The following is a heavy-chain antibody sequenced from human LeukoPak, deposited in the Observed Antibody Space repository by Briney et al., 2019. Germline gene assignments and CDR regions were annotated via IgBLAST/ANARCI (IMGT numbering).Heavy chain of an antibody. Sequence: PSETLSLTCTVSGGSISSSSYYWGWIRQPPGEGLEWIGSIYYSGSTYYNPSLKSRVTISVDTSKNQFSLKLSSVTAADTAVYYCSFDYDILTGYVYGMDVWGQGTTVTVSS. CDR3: SFDYDILTGYVYGMDV. V-gene: IGHV4-39*01. D-gene: IGHD3-9*01. CDR1: GGSISSSSYY. J-gene: IGHJ6*02. CDR2: IYYSGST.